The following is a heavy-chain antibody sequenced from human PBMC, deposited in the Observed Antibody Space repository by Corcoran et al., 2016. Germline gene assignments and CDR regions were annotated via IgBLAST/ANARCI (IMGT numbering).Heavy chain of an antibody. CDR2: IYTSGST. J-gene: IGHJ6*02. CDR3: AREDGMDV. V-gene: IGHV4-4*07. Sequence: QVQLLESGPGLVKPSETVSLTCTVSGCTISSYYWSWIRQPAGKGLEWIGRIYTSGSTNYNPSIKSRVTMSVEKSKNQFSLKLSYVTAADTAVYYRAREDGMDVWGQGTTVTVSS. CDR1: GCTISSYY.